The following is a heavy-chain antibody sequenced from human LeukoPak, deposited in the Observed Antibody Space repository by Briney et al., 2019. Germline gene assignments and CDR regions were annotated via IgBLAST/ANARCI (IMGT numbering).Heavy chain of an antibody. CDR3: ANNGVSPNYYYGMNV. CDR1: GXTFSSYG. J-gene: IGHJ6*02. Sequence: GGSLRLSCATSGXTFSSYGMHWVRQAPGKGQEWVAVIWYDGSNIHYADSVQGRFTISRHSSKNMLYLQMNSLRAEDTGVYYCANNGVSPNYYYGMNVWGQGATVTVSS. CDR2: IWYDGSNI. V-gene: IGHV3-33*06. D-gene: IGHD2-8*01.